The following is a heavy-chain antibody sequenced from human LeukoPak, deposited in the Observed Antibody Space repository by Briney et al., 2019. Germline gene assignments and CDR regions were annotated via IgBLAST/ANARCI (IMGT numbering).Heavy chain of an antibody. V-gene: IGHV4-61*02. CDR2: IYTSGST. CDR3: ARDLGTAGRPNDN. D-gene: IGHD2-21*02. CDR1: GGSISSGSYY. Sequence: PSETLSLTCTVSGGSISSGSYYWSWIRQPAGKGLEWIGRIYTSGSTNYNPSLKSRVTISVDTSKNQFSLKLSSVTAADTAVYFCARDLGTAGRPNDNWGQGTLVTVSS. J-gene: IGHJ4*02.